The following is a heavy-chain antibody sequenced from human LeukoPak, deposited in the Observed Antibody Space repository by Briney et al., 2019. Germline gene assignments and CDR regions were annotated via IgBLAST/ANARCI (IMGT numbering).Heavy chain of an antibody. V-gene: IGHV4-34*01. D-gene: IGHD3-10*01. CDR3: ARRSSMVRGVIRLYYYYMDV. CDR1: GFTFSNYG. Sequence: GSLRLSCAASGFTFSNYGMSWIRQPPGKGLEWIGEINHSGSTNYNPSLKSRVTISVDTSKNQFSLKLSSVTAADTAVYYCARRSSMVRGVIRLYYYYMDVWGKGTTVTISS. CDR2: INHSGST. J-gene: IGHJ6*03.